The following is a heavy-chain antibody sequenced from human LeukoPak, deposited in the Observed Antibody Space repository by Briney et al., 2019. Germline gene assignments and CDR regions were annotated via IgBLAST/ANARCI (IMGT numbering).Heavy chain of an antibody. CDR1: GFTFSTYV. CDR3: ARVAKYYYGSETYYFFEH. Sequence: GGSLRLSCAASGFTFSTYVIYWVRQAPGKGLEWVAVISYDGSNKYYADSVKGRFTISRDNAKNSLYLQMNSLRVEDTAVYYCARVAKYYYGSETYYFFEHWGQGTPVTASS. D-gene: IGHD3-10*01. J-gene: IGHJ4*02. CDR2: ISYDGSNK. V-gene: IGHV3-30*04.